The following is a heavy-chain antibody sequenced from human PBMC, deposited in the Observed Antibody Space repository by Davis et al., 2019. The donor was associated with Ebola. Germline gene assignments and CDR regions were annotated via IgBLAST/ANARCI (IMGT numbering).Heavy chain of an antibody. V-gene: IGHV3-23*01. CDR1: GFTFSSYS. Sequence: GGSLRLSCAASGFTFSSYSMNWVRQAPGKGLEWASVVSGSSGTTYYADSIKGRFTISRDTSRNTVFLQMNSLRAEDTAVYYCAKSRVHYYGSGSDHYFDYWGQGTLVTVSS. CDR3: AKSRVHYYGSGSDHYFDY. CDR2: VSGSSGTT. J-gene: IGHJ4*02. D-gene: IGHD3-10*01.